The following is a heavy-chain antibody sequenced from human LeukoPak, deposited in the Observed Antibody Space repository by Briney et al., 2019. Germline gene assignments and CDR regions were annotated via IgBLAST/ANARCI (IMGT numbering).Heavy chain of an antibody. CDR1: GFTFRNYA. CDR3: ARNAADCTTSACYDS. Sequence: GGSLRLSCAASGFTFRNYAMIWVRQAPGKGLEWVSSVTGNGDTTYYADSLKGRFTISRDNSRNTLYLQMSSLRAEDTAVYHCARNAADCTTSACYDSWGQGTLVTVSS. J-gene: IGHJ4*02. V-gene: IGHV3-23*01. CDR2: VTGNGDTT. D-gene: IGHD2-8*01.